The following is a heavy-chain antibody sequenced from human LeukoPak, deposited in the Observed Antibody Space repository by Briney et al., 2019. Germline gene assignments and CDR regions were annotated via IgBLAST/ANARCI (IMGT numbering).Heavy chain of an antibody. CDR3: ARFWSGYLYYYYYGMDV. J-gene: IGHJ6*02. Sequence: SETLSLTCAVYGGSFSGYYWSWIRQPPGKGLEWIGEINHSGSTNYNPSLKSRVTISVDTSKNQFSLKLSSVTAADTAVYYCARFWSGYLYYYYYGMDVWGQGTTVTVSS. CDR2: INHSGST. V-gene: IGHV4-34*01. CDR1: GGSFSGYY. D-gene: IGHD3-3*01.